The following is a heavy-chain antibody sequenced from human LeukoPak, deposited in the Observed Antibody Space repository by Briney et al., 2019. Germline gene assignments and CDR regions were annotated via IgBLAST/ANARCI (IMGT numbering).Heavy chain of an antibody. CDR3: AREAAYFGSGSYIDY. V-gene: IGHV3-30*04. CDR1: GFTFIGYS. J-gene: IGHJ4*02. Sequence: GGSLRLSCAASGFTFIGYSMHWVRQAPGKGLEWMAVISYDGSDKYYADYVKGRFTISRDNSKSTLYLQMNALRVEDTSVYYCAREAAYFGSGSYIDYWGQGTLVTVSA. CDR2: ISYDGSDK. D-gene: IGHD3-10*01.